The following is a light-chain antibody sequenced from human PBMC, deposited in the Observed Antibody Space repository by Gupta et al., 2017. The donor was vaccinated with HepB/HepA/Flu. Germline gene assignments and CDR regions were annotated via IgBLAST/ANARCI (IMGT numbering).Light chain of an antibody. CDR2: GAS. CDR1: QSVSSN. J-gene: IGKJ1*01. V-gene: IGKV3-15*01. CDR3: QQYNNWPRWT. Sequence: DIVMTQSPATLSVSPGERATLSCRASQSVSSNLAWYQQKPGQGPRLLIYGASTRATGIPARFSGSGSGTEFTLTISSLQSEDFAVYYCQQYNNWPRWTFGQGTKVEIK.